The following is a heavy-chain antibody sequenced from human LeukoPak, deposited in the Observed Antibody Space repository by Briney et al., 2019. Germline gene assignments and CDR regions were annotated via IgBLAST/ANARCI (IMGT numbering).Heavy chain of an antibody. CDR3: ARAISTNWFDP. CDR1: DGSISSSSYY. Sequence: PSETLSLTCTVSDGSISSSSYYWSWIRQPAGKGLEWIGRIYTSGSTNYNPSLKSRVTMSVDTSKNQFSLKLSSVTAADTAVYYCARAISTNWFDPWGQGTLVTVSS. J-gene: IGHJ5*02. CDR2: IYTSGST. D-gene: IGHD5/OR15-5a*01. V-gene: IGHV4-61*02.